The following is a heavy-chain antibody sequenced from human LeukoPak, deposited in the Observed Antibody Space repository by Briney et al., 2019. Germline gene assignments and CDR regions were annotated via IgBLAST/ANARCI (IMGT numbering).Heavy chain of an antibody. CDR3: AKAGYNCSGGSCYSYWYFDL. CDR2: IGWNSGSI. V-gene: IGHV3-9*01. Sequence: GRSLRLSCAASGFTFDDYAMHWVRQAPGKGLEWVSGIGWNSGSIGYADSVKGRFTISRDNAKNSLYLQMNSLRAEDTALYYCAKAGYNCSGGSCYSYWYFDLWGRGTLVTVSS. J-gene: IGHJ2*01. CDR1: GFTFDDYA. D-gene: IGHD2-15*01.